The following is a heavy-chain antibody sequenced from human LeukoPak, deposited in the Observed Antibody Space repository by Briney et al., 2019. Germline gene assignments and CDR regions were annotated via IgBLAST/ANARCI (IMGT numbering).Heavy chain of an antibody. Sequence: SETLSLTCTVSGGSISSYYWSWIRQPPGKGLEWIGYIYYSGSTTYNPSLKSRVTISVDTSKNHFSLKLSSVTAADTAVYYCARVRDNSGYYPFDYWGQGILVTVSS. J-gene: IGHJ4*02. V-gene: IGHV4-59*01. D-gene: IGHD3-22*01. CDR1: GGSISSYY. CDR2: IYYSGST. CDR3: ARVRDNSGYYPFDY.